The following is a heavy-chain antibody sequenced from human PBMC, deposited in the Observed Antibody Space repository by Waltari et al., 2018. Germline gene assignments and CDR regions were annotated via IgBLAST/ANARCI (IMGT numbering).Heavy chain of an antibody. CDR3: ARGGVRGVNSYYYYYYMDV. Sequence: QVQLVQSGAEVKKPGSSVKVYCKASGGTFSSSAISWVRQAPGQGLEWMGETTPICGTANYAQKFQGRVTITTDESTSTAYMEMSSLRSEDTAVYYCARGGVRGVNSYYYYYYMDVWGKGTTVTVSS. CDR2: TTPICGTA. J-gene: IGHJ6*03. V-gene: IGHV1-69*05. D-gene: IGHD3-10*01. CDR1: GGTFSSSA.